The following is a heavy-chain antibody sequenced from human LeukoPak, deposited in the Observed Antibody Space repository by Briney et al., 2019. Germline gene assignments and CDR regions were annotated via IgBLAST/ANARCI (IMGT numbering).Heavy chain of an antibody. CDR2: MFLGGST. CDR3: VSATTLSNFDY. CDR1: GGSISSNY. V-gene: IGHV4-4*07. Sequence: KASETLSLTCTVSGGSISSNYWSWIRQPAGKGLEWIGRMFLGGSTNYNPSFRSRVSISGDTSKNQFSLRLTSVTAADTAVYYCVSATTLSNFDYWGQGTLVTVSS. J-gene: IGHJ4*02. D-gene: IGHD5/OR15-5a*01.